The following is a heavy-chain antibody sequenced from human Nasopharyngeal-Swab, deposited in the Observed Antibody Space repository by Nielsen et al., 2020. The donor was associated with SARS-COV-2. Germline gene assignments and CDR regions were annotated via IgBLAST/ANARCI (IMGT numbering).Heavy chain of an antibody. CDR3: ARGRSGYYYGSGSPPFDY. CDR2: INHSGST. J-gene: IGHJ4*02. CDR1: GGSFSGYY. V-gene: IGHV4-34*01. Sequence: SETLSLTCAVYGGSFSGYYWSWIRQPPGKGLEWIGEINHSGSTNYNPSLKSRVTISVDTSKNQFSLKLSSVTAADTAVYYCARGRSGYYYGSGSPPFDYWGQGTLVPSPQ. D-gene: IGHD3-10*01.